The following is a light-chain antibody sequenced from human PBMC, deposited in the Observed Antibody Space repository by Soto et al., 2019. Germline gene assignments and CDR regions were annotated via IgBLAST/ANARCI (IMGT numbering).Light chain of an antibody. Sequence: DIQMTQSPSSVSASVGDRVTITCRASQGISSWLAWYQQKPGKAPKLLIYAASSLQSGVPSRFSGSGSGTDFTLAISSLEPEDFALYDCQPYCNSPPRTVGGGTKVDIK. J-gene: IGKJ4*01. V-gene: IGKV1-12*01. CDR1: QGISSW. CDR2: AAS. CDR3: QPYCNSPPRT.